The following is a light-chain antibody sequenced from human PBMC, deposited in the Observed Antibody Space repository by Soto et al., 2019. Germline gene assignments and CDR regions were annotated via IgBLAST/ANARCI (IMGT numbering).Light chain of an antibody. J-gene: IGLJ3*02. V-gene: IGLV2-23*02. CDR2: EVS. CDR1: TSDIGSYNL. Sequence: QSALTQPASVSGSPGQSITISCTGTTSDIGSYNLVSWYQHHPGKAPQLMIYEVSERPSGISNRFSGSKSGNTASLTISGLQAEDEADYYCCSYAGFSTVQFGGGTKLTV. CDR3: CSYAGFSTVQ.